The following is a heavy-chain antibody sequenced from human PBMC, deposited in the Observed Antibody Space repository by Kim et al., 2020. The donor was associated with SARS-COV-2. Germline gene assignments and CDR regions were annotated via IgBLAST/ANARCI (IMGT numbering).Heavy chain of an antibody. CDR2: ISWNSGSI. J-gene: IGHJ6*02. CDR1: GFTFDDYA. Sequence: GGSLRLSCAASGFTFDDYAMHWVRQAPGKGLEWVSGISWNSGSIGYADSVKGRFTISRDNAKNSLYLQMNSLRAEDTALYYCAKDRAGGSGSYYNGGHGMDVWGQGTTVTVSS. V-gene: IGHV3-9*01. CDR3: AKDRAGGSGSYYNGGHGMDV. D-gene: IGHD3-10*01.